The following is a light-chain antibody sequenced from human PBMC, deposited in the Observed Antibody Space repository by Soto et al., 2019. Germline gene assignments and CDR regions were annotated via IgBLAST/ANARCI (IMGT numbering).Light chain of an antibody. Sequence: EIVLTQSPGTLSLSPGERATLSCRASQSVRSDYLAWYQQKPGQAPRLLIYGTSSRATDIPDRFSGSGSGTDFTLTISRLEPEDFAVYYFQQYGSSTPSYHWMWTFGQGPKLDIK. CDR3: QQYGSSTPSYHWMWT. CDR1: QSVRSDY. J-gene: IGKJ1*01. V-gene: IGKV3-20*01. CDR2: GTS.